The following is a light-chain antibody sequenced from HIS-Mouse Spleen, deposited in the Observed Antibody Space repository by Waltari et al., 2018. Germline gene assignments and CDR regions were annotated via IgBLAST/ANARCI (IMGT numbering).Light chain of an antibody. Sequence: DIQMTQSPSTLSASVGDRVTITCRDSQSISNWLAWYQQKPGKAPKLLIYKASSLESGVPSRFSGSGSGTEFTLTISSLQPDDFATYYCQQYNSWWTFGQGTKVEIK. J-gene: IGKJ1*01. CDR3: QQYNSWWT. V-gene: IGKV1-5*03. CDR1: QSISNW. CDR2: KAS.